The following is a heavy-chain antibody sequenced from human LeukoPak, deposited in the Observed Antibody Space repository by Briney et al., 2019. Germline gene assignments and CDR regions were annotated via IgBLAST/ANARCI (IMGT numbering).Heavy chain of an antibody. CDR2: IYSGGST. CDR3: ARGYYYGSGSYSVPGY. V-gene: IGHV3-53*01. J-gene: IGHJ4*02. D-gene: IGHD3-10*01. CDR1: GFTVSSNY. Sequence: GGSLRLSCAASGFTVSSNYMSWVRQAPGKGLEWVSVIYSGGSTYYADSVKGRFTISRDNSKNTLYLQMNSLRAEDTAVYYCARGYYYGSGSYSVPGYWGQGTLVTVSS.